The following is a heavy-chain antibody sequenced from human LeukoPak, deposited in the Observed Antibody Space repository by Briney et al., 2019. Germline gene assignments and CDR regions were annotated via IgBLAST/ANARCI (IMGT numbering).Heavy chain of an antibody. CDR1: GYSFSTYW. Sequence: GESLQISCKGSGYSFSTYWIAWVRQTPGKGLGWMGIIYPGDSDTRYSPSFEGQVTISADKSSSTAYLQWSSLKASDTAMYYCARRTGLATLDYWGQGTLVTVSS. CDR3: ARRTGLATLDY. J-gene: IGHJ4*02. D-gene: IGHD2-8*02. CDR2: IYPGDSDT. V-gene: IGHV5-51*01.